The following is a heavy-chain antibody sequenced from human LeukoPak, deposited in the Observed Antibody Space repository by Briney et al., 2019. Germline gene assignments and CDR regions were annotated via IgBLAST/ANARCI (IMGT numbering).Heavy chain of an antibody. Sequence: SETLSLTCTVSGGSINSYYWSWIRQPPGKGLEWIGYIYYSGSTNYNPSLKSRVTISVDTSKNQSSLKLSSVTAADTAVYYCARGSGWYTDFDYWGQGTLVTVSS. CDR1: GGSINSYY. CDR2: IYYSGST. J-gene: IGHJ4*02. V-gene: IGHV4-59*01. CDR3: ARGSGWYTDFDY. D-gene: IGHD6-19*01.